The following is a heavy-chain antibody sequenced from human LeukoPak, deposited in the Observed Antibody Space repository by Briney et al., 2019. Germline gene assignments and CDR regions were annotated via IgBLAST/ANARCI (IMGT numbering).Heavy chain of an antibody. CDR3: ARDGDYYDSSGGFDY. CDR2: ISSSSSYI. Sequence: GGSLRLSCAASGFTFSSYSMNWVRQAPGKGLEWVSSISSSSSYIYYADSVKGRFTISRDNAKNSLYLQMNSLRAEDTAVYYCARDGDYYDSSGGFDYWRQGTLVTVSS. V-gene: IGHV3-21*01. J-gene: IGHJ4*02. D-gene: IGHD3-22*01. CDR1: GFTFSSYS.